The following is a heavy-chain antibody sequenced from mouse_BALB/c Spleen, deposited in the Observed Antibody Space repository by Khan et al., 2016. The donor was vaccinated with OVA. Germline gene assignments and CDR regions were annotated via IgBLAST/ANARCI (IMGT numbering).Heavy chain of an antibody. CDR2: IDPENGDT. CDR3: ARDGFSPWCAY. CDR1: GFNIKDYY. V-gene: IGHV14-1*02. J-gene: IGHJ3*01. D-gene: IGHD2-3*01. Sequence: VQLKESGAELVRPGALVKLSCKASGFNIKDYYMHWVKQRPEQGLVWIGRIDPENGDTIYDPKFQGKASITSDTYSNTAYLQLSSLTSEDTAVYYCARDGFSPWCAYWGQGTLVTVSA.